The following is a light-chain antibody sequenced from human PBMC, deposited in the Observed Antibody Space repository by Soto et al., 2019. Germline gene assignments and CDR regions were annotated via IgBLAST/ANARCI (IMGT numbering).Light chain of an antibody. J-gene: IGKJ3*01. CDR3: QQYDNIPLT. CDR2: ETS. V-gene: IGKV1-33*01. CDR1: QDIKKY. Sequence: DIQMTQSPSSLSASVGDRVIITCQASQDIKKYLNWYQQKPGKAPKLLIHETSNLETGVPSRFSGSGSGTDFTFTISTPQSEDLATYYCQQYDNIPLTFGPGTKVDIK.